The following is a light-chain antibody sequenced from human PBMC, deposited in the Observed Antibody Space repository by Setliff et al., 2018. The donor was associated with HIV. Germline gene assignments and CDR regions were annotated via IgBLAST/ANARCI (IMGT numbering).Light chain of an antibody. CDR3: CSYAGSYRYI. CDR1: SSDIGTYNY. V-gene: IGLV2-11*01. CDR2: DVI. Sequence: QSALTQPRSVSGSPGQSVTFSCSGSSSDIGTYNYVSWYQQHPGKAPKLIISDVIRRPSGVPDRFSGSKSGNTASLTISGLQAEDEAGYYCCSYAGSYRYIFGSGTKVTVL. J-gene: IGLJ1*01.